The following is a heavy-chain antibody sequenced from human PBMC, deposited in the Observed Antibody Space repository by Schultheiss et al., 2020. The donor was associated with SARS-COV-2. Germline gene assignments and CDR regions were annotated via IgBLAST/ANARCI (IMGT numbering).Heavy chain of an antibody. CDR1: GFTFGDYA. V-gene: IGHV3-49*03. CDR3: TSDLAYCSSSSCYVGATN. J-gene: IGHJ4*02. Sequence: GGSLRLSCTASGFTFGDYAMSWFRQAPGKGLEWVGFIRSKASGGTTEYAASVKGRFTISRDDSKSIAYLQMNRLKTEDTAVYYCTSDLAYCSSSSCYVGATNWGQGTLVTVSS. CDR2: IRSKASGGTT. D-gene: IGHD2-2*01.